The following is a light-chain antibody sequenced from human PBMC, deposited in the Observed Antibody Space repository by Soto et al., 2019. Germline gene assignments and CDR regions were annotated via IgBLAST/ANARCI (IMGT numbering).Light chain of an antibody. CDR3: QQYGSLSWT. CDR1: QSVTNNY. CDR2: GAS. Sequence: EIVLTHSPGTLSLSPGERATLSCRASQSVTNNYLAWYQKKPGQDPRLVIYGASTRDTGIPDRVSASGSGTDVTLTISRLEPEDFAVYYCQQYGSLSWTFSQGTKVDIK. J-gene: IGKJ1*01. V-gene: IGKV3-20*01.